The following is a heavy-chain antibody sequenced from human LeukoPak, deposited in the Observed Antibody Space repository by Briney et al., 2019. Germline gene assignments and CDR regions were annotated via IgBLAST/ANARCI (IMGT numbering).Heavy chain of an antibody. D-gene: IGHD5-12*01. J-gene: IGHJ4*02. Sequence: PGRSLRLSCAASGFTFSKYGMYWVRQAPGKGLEWVTFISYDGNDKYYGDSVKGRFTISRDNSKNTLYLQMNSLRPEDTAVYYCAKDAIIVATIREFDSWGQGTLVTVSS. CDR3: AKDAIIVATIREFDS. CDR1: GFTFSKYG. V-gene: IGHV3-30*18. CDR2: ISYDGNDK.